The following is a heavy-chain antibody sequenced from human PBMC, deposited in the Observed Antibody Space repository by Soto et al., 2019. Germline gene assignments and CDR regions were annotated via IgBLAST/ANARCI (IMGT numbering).Heavy chain of an antibody. V-gene: IGHV1-2*05. J-gene: IGHJ4*02. CDR3: VTGDHLVR. Sequence: QMQLVQSGAEARKPGASVKVSCKTSGYTFTGYYLNWVRQAPGRGLEWVGRINPKTGDTNNAQKFQGRVTMTTYASISTGYMELSGLKSDDTGVYYCVTGDHLVRWGQGARVTVSS. D-gene: IGHD6-6*01. CDR1: GYTFTGYY. CDR2: INPKTGDT.